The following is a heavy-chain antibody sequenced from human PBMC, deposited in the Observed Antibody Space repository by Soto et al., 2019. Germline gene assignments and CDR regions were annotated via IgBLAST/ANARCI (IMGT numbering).Heavy chain of an antibody. CDR3: ARSGYSSGWYTAFDS. D-gene: IGHD6-19*01. CDR2: IYASGST. Sequence: SETLSLTCTVSGDSISGYYWNWSRQPAGKGLEWIGRIYASGSTISNPSLRSRVALSVDTSKNQFSLNLNSVTAADTAMYYCARSGYSSGWYTAFDSWSQGTLVTVSS. J-gene: IGHJ4*02. V-gene: IGHV4-4*07. CDR1: GDSISGYY.